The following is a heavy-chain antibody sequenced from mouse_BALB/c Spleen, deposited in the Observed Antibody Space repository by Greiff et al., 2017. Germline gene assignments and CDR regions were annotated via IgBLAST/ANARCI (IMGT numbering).Heavy chain of an antibody. J-gene: IGHJ1*01. CDR1: GFTFSDYY. D-gene: IGHD1-1*01. V-gene: IGHV5-4*02. CDR3: ARHYYGTGYFDV. CDR2: ISDGGSYT. Sequence: EVQVVESGGGLVKPGGSLKLSCAASGFTFSDYYMYWVRQTPEKRLEWVATISDGGSYTYYPDSVKGRFTISRDNAKNNLYLQMSSLKSEDTAMYYCARHYYGTGYFDVWGAGTTVTVSS.